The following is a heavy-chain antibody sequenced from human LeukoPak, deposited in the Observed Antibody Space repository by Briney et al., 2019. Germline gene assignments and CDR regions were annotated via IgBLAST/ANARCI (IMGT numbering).Heavy chain of an antibody. J-gene: IGHJ3*02. CDR2: ISNDSVDK. V-gene: IGHV3-11*04. CDR1: GFTFSDYY. Sequence: PGGSLRLSCVGSGFTFSDYYMSWIRQVPGKGLEWVSYISNDSVDKYYVDSVRGRFTISRGNAKRSMYLQMSGLRVEDTAVYYCARRDWVSGAVRAFDIWGQGTMVTVSS. D-gene: IGHD3-3*01. CDR3: ARRDWVSGAVRAFDI.